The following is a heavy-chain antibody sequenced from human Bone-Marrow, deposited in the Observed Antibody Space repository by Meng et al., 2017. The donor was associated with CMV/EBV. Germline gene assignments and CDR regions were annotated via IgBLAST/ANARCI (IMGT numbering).Heavy chain of an antibody. J-gene: IGHJ4*02. Sequence: SETLSLTCTVSGGSINSYYWSWIRQPPGKGLEWIGYIYYSGGTNYNPSLESRVTISVDTSKNQFSLKLTSVTAADTAVYYCARGGYSSSSVETAWGQGTRVTGYS. CDR2: IYYSGGT. D-gene: IGHD6-6*01. CDR3: ARGGYSSSSVETA. V-gene: IGHV4-59*01. CDR1: GGSINSYY.